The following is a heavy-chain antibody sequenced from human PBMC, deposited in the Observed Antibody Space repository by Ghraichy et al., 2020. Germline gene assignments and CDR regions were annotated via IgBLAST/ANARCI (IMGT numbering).Heavy chain of an antibody. D-gene: IGHD6-19*01. CDR3: ARSIAVAGPYFYYGMDV. J-gene: IGHJ6*02. Sequence: SETLSLTCAVYGGSFSGYYWSWIRQPPGKGLEWIGEINHSGSTNYNPSLKSRVTISVDTSKNQFSLKLSSVTAADTAVYYCARSIAVAGPYFYYGMDVWGQGTTVTVSS. V-gene: IGHV4-34*01. CDR1: GGSFSGYY. CDR2: INHSGST.